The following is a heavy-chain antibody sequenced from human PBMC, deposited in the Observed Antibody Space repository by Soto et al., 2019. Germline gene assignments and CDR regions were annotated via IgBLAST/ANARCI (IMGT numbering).Heavy chain of an antibody. CDR3: ARVRYTLVRGVETSLWFDP. V-gene: IGHV4-4*07. J-gene: IGHJ5*02. CDR2: FYSNGII. CDR1: GASIRSYY. D-gene: IGHD3-10*01. Sequence: QVQLQESGPGLVKPSETLSLTCSVFGASIRSYYWTWVRQPAGKGLEWIGLFYSNGIINHNPSLRRGVTMSVDTSKNQVSLKLASVAAADTARYYCARVRYTLVRGVETSLWFDPWGQGTLVTVSS.